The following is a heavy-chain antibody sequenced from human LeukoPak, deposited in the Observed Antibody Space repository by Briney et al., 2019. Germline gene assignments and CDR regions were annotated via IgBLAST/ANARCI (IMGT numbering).Heavy chain of an antibody. D-gene: IGHD3-16*01. Sequence: GGTLRLSCAASGFTFSSSGMSWVRQAPGKGLEWVSTISASGDNTYYADSVKGRFTISRDNSKNTLYLQMNSLRAEDTAVYYCAKDWATVMADYWGQGTLVTVSS. CDR3: AKDWATVMADY. V-gene: IGHV3-23*01. J-gene: IGHJ4*02. CDR1: GFTFSSSG. CDR2: ISASGDNT.